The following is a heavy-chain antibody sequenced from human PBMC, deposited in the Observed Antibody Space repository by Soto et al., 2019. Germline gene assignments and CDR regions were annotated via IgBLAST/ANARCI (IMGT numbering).Heavy chain of an antibody. Sequence: QVQLVQSGAEVKKPGASVKVSCKASGYTFNPYGISWVRQAPGQGLEWMGWINPYNGNTDYAENLQGRVTMTTETSTSTAYMELRSLRADDTAIYYCARNRVGAPRWLVGPFDYWGQGTLVTVSS. CDR3: ARNRVGAPRWLVGPFDY. J-gene: IGHJ4*02. V-gene: IGHV1-18*01. CDR2: INPYNGNT. D-gene: IGHD6-19*01. CDR1: GYTFNPYG.